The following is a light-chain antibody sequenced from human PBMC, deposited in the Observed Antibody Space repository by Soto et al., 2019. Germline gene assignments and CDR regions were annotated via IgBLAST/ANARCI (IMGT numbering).Light chain of an antibody. V-gene: IGKV1-39*01. CDR2: AAS. CDR1: QSISSY. J-gene: IGKJ1*01. Sequence: PSFQFSSVGVRFNINCRASQSISSYLNWYQQKPGKAPKLLIYAASSLQSGVPSRFSGSGSGTDFTLTISSLQPEDFATYYCQQSYSTPRTFGQGTKV. CDR3: QQSYSTPRT.